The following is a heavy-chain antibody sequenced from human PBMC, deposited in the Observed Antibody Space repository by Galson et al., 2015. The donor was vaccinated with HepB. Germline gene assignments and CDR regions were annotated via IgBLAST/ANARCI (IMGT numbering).Heavy chain of an antibody. CDR1: GYSFTSYW. CDR2: IYPGDSDT. J-gene: IGHJ3*02. V-gene: IGHV5-51*01. Sequence: QSGAEVKKPGESLKISCKGSGYSFTSYWIGWVRQMPGKGLEWMGIIYPGDSDTSYSPSFQGQVTISADNSISTAYLQWSSLKASDTAIYYCARRGSSGWVAKDAFDIWGQGTMVTVSS. CDR3: ARRGSSGWVAKDAFDI. D-gene: IGHD6-19*01.